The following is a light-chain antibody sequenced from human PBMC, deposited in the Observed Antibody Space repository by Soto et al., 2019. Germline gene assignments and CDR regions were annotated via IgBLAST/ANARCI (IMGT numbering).Light chain of an antibody. Sequence: QSVLTQSPSASASLGASVKLTCTLSSGHSSYAIAWHQKQPGKGPRYLMDLNNDGSHTKGDGIPDRFSGSSSGADRFLIISSLQSEDEADYYCQTWGTGFQFFGGGPKVTVL. CDR1: SGHSSYA. J-gene: IGLJ2*01. CDR2: LNNDGSH. V-gene: IGLV4-69*01. CDR3: QTWGTGFQF.